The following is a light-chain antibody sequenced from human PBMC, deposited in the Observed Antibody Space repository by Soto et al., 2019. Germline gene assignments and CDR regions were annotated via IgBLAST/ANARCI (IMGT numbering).Light chain of an antibody. V-gene: IGKV1-5*01. CDR2: AAS. CDR1: QSISNR. J-gene: IGKJ1*01. CDR3: QQYYRPTWT. Sequence: IQCTQSPSSLSASLGSSATIPCRASQSISNRLPWYQQKPGKAPKLLIYAASSLESGVPSRFSGSRSWPECTLTSSSLQPDDFATYYCQQYYRPTWTVGQGTKVDIK.